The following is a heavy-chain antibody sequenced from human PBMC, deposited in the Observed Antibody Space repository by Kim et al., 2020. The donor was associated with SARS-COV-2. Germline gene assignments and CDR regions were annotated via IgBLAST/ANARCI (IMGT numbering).Heavy chain of an antibody. J-gene: IGHJ6*02. V-gene: IGHV3-7*01. Sequence: YVDSVKGRFTISRDNPKKSLYLQMNSLRAEDTAVYYCARHWGDYYDGMDVWGQGTTVTVSS. CDR3: ARHWGDYYDGMDV. D-gene: IGHD3-16*01.